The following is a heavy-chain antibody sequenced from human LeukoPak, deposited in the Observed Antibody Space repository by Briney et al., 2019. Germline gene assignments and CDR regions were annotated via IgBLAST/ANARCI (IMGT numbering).Heavy chain of an antibody. CDR3: ARHSDHSSGWYNDY. J-gene: IGHJ4*02. D-gene: IGHD6-19*01. CDR2: IHYSGNT. CDR1: GGSISSRSYY. Sequence: PSETLSLTCTVSGGSISSRSYYWGWIRQPPGKGLEWIGSIHYSGNTYYNPSLKSRVTISVDTSKNQFSLKLSSVTAADTAVYYCARHSDHSSGWYNDYWGQGTLVTVSS. V-gene: IGHV4-39*01.